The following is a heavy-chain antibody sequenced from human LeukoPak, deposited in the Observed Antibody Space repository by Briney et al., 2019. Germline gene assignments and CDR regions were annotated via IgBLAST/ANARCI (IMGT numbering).Heavy chain of an antibody. D-gene: IGHD5-18*01. CDR2: INHSGST. CDR3: ARLPSGYSYGRFDY. CDR1: GGSFSNNY. Sequence: SETLSLTCAVYGGSFSNNYWSWIRQPPGKGLEWIGEINHSGSTNYNPSLKSRVTISLDTSKNQFSLKLSSVTAADTAVYYCARLPSGYSYGRFDYWGQGTLVTVSS. V-gene: IGHV4-34*01. J-gene: IGHJ4*02.